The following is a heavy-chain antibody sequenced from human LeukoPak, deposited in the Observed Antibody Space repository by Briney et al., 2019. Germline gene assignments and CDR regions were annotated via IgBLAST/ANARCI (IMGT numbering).Heavy chain of an antibody. V-gene: IGHV4-31*03. CDR1: GGSISSGGYY. D-gene: IGHD3-22*01. J-gene: IGHJ3*02. Sequence: SETLSLTCTVSGGSISSGGYYWSWIRQHPEKGLEWIGYFFYSGSTYYNPSLKSRLTISVDTSKNQFSLKLSSVTAADTAVYYCARGSSGYPDAFDIWGQGTMVTVSS. CDR3: ARGSSGYPDAFDI. CDR2: FFYSGST.